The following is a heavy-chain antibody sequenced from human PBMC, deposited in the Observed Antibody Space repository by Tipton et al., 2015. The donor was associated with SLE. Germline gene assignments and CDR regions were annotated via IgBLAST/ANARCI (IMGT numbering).Heavy chain of an antibody. CDR3: ATDGGAGGNADN. J-gene: IGHJ4*02. CDR1: GFTFSIYD. V-gene: IGHV3-13*01. Sequence: SLRLSCAASGFTFSIYDIHWVRQVTGKGLEWVSGIGSAGDTYYPDSVKGRFTISRENAKNSVYLQMNSLRAGDTAVYYCATDGGAGGNADNWGQGTLVTVSS. D-gene: IGHD4-23*01. CDR2: IGSAGDT.